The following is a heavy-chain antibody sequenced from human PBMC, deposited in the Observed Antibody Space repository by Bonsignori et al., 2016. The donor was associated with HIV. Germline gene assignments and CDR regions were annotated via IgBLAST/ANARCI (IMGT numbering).Heavy chain of an antibody. CDR2: IKQDGSEK. J-gene: IGHJ3*02. D-gene: IGHD6-13*01. V-gene: IGHV3-7*03. CDR3: ASLRSSSWYKAFDI. Sequence: WIRQPPGKGLEWVANIKQDGSEKYYVDSVKGRFTISRDNAKNSLYLQMNSLRAEDTAVYYCASLRSSSWYKAFDIWGQGTMVTVSS.